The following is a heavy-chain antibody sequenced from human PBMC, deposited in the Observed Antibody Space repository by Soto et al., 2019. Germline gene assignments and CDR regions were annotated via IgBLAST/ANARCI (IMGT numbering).Heavy chain of an antibody. CDR3: ASMGYHYGSGSYPLDY. CDR1: GGSISSYY. CDR2: MYNSGST. D-gene: IGHD3-10*01. V-gene: IGHV4-59*08. J-gene: IGHJ4*02. Sequence: SETLSLTCTVSGGSISSYYWTWIRQXXXKGLEWIGFMYNSGSTHYNPSLKSRVTISLDTSKNQFSLNLRSVTAADTAVYYCASMGYHYGSGSYPLDYWGQGTLVTVSS.